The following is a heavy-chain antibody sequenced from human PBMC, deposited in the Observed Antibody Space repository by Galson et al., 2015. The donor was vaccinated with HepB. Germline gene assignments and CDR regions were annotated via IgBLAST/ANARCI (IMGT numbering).Heavy chain of an antibody. V-gene: IGHV3-33*08. CDR3: AREQYDILTGYSLYYYYYGMDV. CDR1: GFTFSSYG. Sequence: SLRLSCAASGFTFSSYGMHWVRQAPGKGLEWVAVIWYDGSNKYYADSVKGRFTISRDNSKNTLYLQMNSLRAEDTAVYYCAREQYDILTGYSLYYYYYGMDVWGQGTTVTVSS. J-gene: IGHJ6*02. CDR2: IWYDGSNK. D-gene: IGHD3-9*01.